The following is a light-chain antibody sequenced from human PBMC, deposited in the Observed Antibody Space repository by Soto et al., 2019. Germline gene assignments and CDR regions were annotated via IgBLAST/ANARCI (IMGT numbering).Light chain of an antibody. CDR2: EAS. V-gene: IGKV3-11*01. Sequence: EIALPQSPAPLSLSAGERATLSCRASQSVSNYLAWYQQKPGQAPRLLIYEASNRATGIPARFSGSGSGTDFTLTISSLEPEDFAVYYCQQRSDWPITFGQGTRLEI. CDR1: QSVSNY. J-gene: IGKJ5*01. CDR3: QQRSDWPIT.